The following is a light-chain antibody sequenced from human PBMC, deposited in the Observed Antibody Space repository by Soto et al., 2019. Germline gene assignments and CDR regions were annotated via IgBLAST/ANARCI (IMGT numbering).Light chain of an antibody. Sequence: TQSPGTLSLSPVEGATLSCRASQILSSWLAWYQQRPGKAPKLLIYDASSLESGVPSRFSGSGSGTEFTLTISSLQPDDFATYYCQQHNSYPWTFGQGTKVDIK. CDR2: DAS. J-gene: IGKJ1*01. CDR3: QQHNSYPWT. CDR1: QILSSW. V-gene: IGKV1-5*01.